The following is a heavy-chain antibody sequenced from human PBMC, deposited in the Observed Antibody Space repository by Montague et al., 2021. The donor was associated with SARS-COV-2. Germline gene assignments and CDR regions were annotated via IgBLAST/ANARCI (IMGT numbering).Heavy chain of an antibody. CDR1: GDSIGSSSYY. CDR3: VRDGYTHVDY. V-gene: IGHV4-39*02. J-gene: IGHJ4*02. D-gene: IGHD5-24*01. CDR2: KHYSGIT. Sequence: SETLSLTCTVSGDSIGSSSYYRGWIRQPPGKGLEWIGNKHYSGITYNNPSLKNRVTMSVDTSKNQFSLKLSSVTAADTAVYYCVRDGYTHVDYWGQGTLVTVSS.